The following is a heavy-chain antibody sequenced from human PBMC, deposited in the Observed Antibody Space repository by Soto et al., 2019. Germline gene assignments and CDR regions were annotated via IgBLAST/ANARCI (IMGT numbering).Heavy chain of an antibody. CDR2: ISGSGGST. V-gene: IGHV3-23*01. D-gene: IGHD2-8*01. J-gene: IGHJ4*02. CDR3: AKKEMAKIGVPYYYDS. Sequence: GGSLRLSCAASGFTFSSYAMSWVRQAPGKGLEWVSAISGSGGSTYYADSVKGRFTISRDNSKNTLYLQMNSLRAEDTALYYCAKKEMAKIGVPYYYDSWGQGILVTVSS. CDR1: GFTFSSYA.